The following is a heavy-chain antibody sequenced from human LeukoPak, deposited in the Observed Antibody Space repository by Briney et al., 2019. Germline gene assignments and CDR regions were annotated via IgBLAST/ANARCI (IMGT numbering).Heavy chain of an antibody. J-gene: IGHJ4*02. CDR2: IRYDGSNK. CDR1: GFTFSSYG. Sequence: GGTLRLSCAASGFTFSSYGMHWVRQAPGKGLEWVAFIRYDGSNKYYADSVKGRFTISRDNSRNTLYLQMNSLRPEDTALYYCTKDSVAMVTTSDYWGQGTLVTVSS. D-gene: IGHD5-18*01. V-gene: IGHV3-30*02. CDR3: TKDSVAMVTTSDY.